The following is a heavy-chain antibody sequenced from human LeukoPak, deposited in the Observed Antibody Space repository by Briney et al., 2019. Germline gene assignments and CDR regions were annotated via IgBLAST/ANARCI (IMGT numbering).Heavy chain of an antibody. J-gene: IGHJ5*02. D-gene: IGHD3-10*01. CDR2: VYYTGST. V-gene: IGHV4-39*01. CDR3: ARHSGSGSLSRPFDP. CDR1: GASVTSGGFY. Sequence: SETPSLTCTVSGASVTSGGFYWGWLRQSPGKGLQWIATVYYTGSTYYNPSLKSRVTISIDTSKNQFSLNLRSLIAADTAVYYCARHSGSGSLSRPFDPWGRGTLVTVSS.